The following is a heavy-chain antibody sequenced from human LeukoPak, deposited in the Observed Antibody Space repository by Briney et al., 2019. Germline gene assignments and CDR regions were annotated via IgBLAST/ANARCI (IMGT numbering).Heavy chain of an antibody. V-gene: IGHV3-48*01. CDR3: ARAISGPTSAY. CDR1: GFTFSSYS. D-gene: IGHD5-12*01. J-gene: IGHJ4*02. Sequence: GGSLRLSCAASGFTFSSYSMNWVRQAPGKGLEWVSYISSSSSTIYYADSVKGRLTISRDNAKNSLYLQMNSLRAEDTAVYYCARAISGPTSAYWGQGTLVTVSS. CDR2: ISSSSSTI.